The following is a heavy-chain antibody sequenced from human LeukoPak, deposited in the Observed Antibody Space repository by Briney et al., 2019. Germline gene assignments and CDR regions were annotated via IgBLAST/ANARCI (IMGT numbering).Heavy chain of an antibody. J-gene: IGHJ4*02. CDR3: AWLPKRWLQLDTGFDY. CDR1: GGSFSGYY. Sequence: SETLSLTCAVYGGSFSGYYWSWIRQPPGKGLEWIGEINHSGSTNYNPSLKSRVTISVDTSKNQFSLKLSSVTAADTAVYYCAWLPKRWLQLDTGFDYWGQGTLVTVSS. CDR2: INHSGST. D-gene: IGHD5-24*01. V-gene: IGHV4-34*01.